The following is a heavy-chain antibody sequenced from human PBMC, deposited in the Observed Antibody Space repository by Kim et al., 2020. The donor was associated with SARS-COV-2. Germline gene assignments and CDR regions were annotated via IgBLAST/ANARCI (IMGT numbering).Heavy chain of an antibody. V-gene: IGHV1-18*01. Sequence: ASVKVSCKASGYTFTSYGISWVRQAPGQGLEWMGWISAYNGNTNYAQKLQGRVTMTTDTSTSTAFMELRSLRSDDTAVYYCASSTGYSSGWYLKDNWFDPWGQGTLVTVSS. CDR3: ASSTGYSSGWYLKDNWFDP. D-gene: IGHD6-19*01. CDR2: ISAYNGNT. CDR1: GYTFTSYG. J-gene: IGHJ5*02.